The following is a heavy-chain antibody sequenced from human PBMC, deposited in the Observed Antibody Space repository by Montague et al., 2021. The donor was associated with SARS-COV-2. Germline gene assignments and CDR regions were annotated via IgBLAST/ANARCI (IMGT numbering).Heavy chain of an antibody. CDR2: IYSGGST. CDR3: ARDHGSGWFTFDY. V-gene: IGHV3-53*04. D-gene: IGHD6-19*01. J-gene: IGHJ4*02. CDR1: GFTVSSNY. Sequence: SLRLSCAASGFTVSSNYMSWVRQAPGKGLEWVSVIYSGGSTYYADSVKGRFTISRHNPKNTLYLQMNSLRAEDTAAYYCARDHGSGWFTFDYWGQGTLVTVSS.